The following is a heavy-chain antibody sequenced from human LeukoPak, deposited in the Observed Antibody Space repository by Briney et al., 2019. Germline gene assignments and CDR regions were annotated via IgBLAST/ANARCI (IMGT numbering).Heavy chain of an antibody. D-gene: IGHD2-15*01. CDR3: ARGRAVVAASDSWFDP. J-gene: IGHJ5*02. CDR2: ISSSSTTI. V-gene: IGHV3-48*04. Sequence: ESLRLSCAASGFTFSSYSMNWVRQAPGKGLEWVSYISSSSTTIYYADSVKGRFTISRDNAKNSLYLQMNSLRAEDTAVYYCARGRAVVAASDSWFDPWGQGTLVTVSS. CDR1: GFTFSSYS.